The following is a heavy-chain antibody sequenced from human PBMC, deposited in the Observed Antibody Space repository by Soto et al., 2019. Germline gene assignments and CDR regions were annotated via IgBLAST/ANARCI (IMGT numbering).Heavy chain of an antibody. Sequence: QVQLQESGPGLVKPSETLSLTCTVSGGFVNSDTHSWSWIRQTPGKRLEWIGFIYSGGSTKNPSLRSRVTMSVDTSKNQFSLKLRSVIVADTAVYHCARFVRSCSATTCSTRVDVWGQGITVTVSS. J-gene: IGHJ6*02. CDR3: ARFVRSCSATTCSTRVDV. CDR2: IYSGGST. D-gene: IGHD2-2*01. V-gene: IGHV4-61*01. CDR1: GGFVNSDTHS.